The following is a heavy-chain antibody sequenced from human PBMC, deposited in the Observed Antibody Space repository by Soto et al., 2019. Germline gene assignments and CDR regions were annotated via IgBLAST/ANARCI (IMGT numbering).Heavy chain of an antibody. V-gene: IGHV3-23*01. CDR2: ISAGGGST. CDR3: AKDLRYSSSWYTLGS. D-gene: IGHD6-13*01. CDR1: GFTFSVFA. Sequence: EVQLLESGGALAQPGESLRLSCVGSGFTFSVFAMSWVRQAPGKGLEWVSAISAGGGSTFFAASVRGRFSISRDNSKGTVYLHMDNLRVADTAICRCAKDLRYSSSWYTLGSWGQGNLVTGSS. J-gene: IGHJ5*02.